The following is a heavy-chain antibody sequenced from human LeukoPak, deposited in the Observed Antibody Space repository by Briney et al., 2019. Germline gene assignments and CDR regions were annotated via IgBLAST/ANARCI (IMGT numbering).Heavy chain of an antibody. J-gene: IGHJ4*02. CDR3: ATSKSSSGWYWDY. CDR2: VYTSGST. CDR1: GGSISSYY. D-gene: IGHD6-19*01. V-gene: IGHV4-4*07. Sequence: TPSETLSLTCTVSGGSISSYYWSWIRQPAGKGLEWIGRVYTSGSTNYKPSLKSRFTMSVDTSKHQFSLKLSSVTAADTAVYYGATSKSSSGWYWDYWGEGTLVSVSS.